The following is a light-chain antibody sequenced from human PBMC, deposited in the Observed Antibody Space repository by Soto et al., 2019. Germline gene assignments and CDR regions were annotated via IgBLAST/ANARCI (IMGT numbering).Light chain of an antibody. CDR2: KAS. CDR1: QSVSMW. Sequence: DTHMTQSPSTLSASVGNIFTLTCRASQSVSMWLAWYQQKPGKAPRLLIYKASSLESGVPSRFSGSGSGTHFTITISSLQHEDFGTYYCQHYNSSSEAFGQGTKVDIK. J-gene: IGKJ1*01. V-gene: IGKV1-5*03. CDR3: QHYNSSSEA.